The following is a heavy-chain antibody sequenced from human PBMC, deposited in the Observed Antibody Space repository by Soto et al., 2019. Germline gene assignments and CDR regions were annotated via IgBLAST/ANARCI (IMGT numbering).Heavy chain of an antibody. CDR2: TRNKANRYTT. J-gene: IGHJ4*02. Sequence: EVQLVESGGGLVQPGGSLRLSCAGSGFTLSDNYMDWVRQAPGKGLEWVGRTRNKANRYTTEYAASVKGRFTVSRDESMKSLHLQMNSLKTEDTAVYYCVSTSHYGSGTWNFDFWGQGTVVTVSS. CDR1: GFTLSDNY. CDR3: VSTSHYGSGTWNFDF. V-gene: IGHV3-72*01. D-gene: IGHD3-10*01.